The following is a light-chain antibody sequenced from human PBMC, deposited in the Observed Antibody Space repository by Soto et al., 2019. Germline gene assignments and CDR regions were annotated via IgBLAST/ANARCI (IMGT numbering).Light chain of an antibody. CDR3: QQYNNWPRRT. Sequence: EMVMTQSPATLSVSPGERGTLYCRASQSVSSNLAWYQQKPGQAPRLLIYGASTRATGIPARFSGSGSGTEFTLTISSLQSEDFAVYYCQQYNNWPRRTFGQGTKVDIK. CDR1: QSVSSN. J-gene: IGKJ1*01. V-gene: IGKV3-15*01. CDR2: GAS.